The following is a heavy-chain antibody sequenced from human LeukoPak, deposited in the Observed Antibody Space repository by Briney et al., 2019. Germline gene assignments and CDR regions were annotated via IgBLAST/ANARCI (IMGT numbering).Heavy chain of an antibody. J-gene: IGHJ4*02. Sequence: GGSLRLSCAASGFTFSSYSMTCARQAPGKGLEWVSYISSSGPTIHYADSVKGRFTISRDNAKNSLYLQMNSLRDEDTAVYYCARGIYGDWGQGTLVTVSS. V-gene: IGHV3-48*02. CDR1: GFTFSSYS. D-gene: IGHD3-16*01. CDR2: ISSSGPTI. CDR3: ARGIYGD.